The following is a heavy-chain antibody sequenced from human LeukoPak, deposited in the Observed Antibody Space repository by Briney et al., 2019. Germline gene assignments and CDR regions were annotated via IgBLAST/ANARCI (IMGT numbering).Heavy chain of an antibody. CDR1: GGSLSSYY. CDR2: VYNSGST. V-gene: IGHV4-59*08. CDR3: ARQTTRFCSGGTCYSNFAFDM. J-gene: IGHJ3*02. Sequence: PSETLSLTRTVSGGSLSSYYWSWIRQPPGKTLDWIGYVYNSGSTNYNPSLKSRVTMSVDTSKKQLSLKLTSVTAADTAVYYCARQTTRFCSGGTCYSNFAFDMWGQGTMVTVSS. D-gene: IGHD2-15*01.